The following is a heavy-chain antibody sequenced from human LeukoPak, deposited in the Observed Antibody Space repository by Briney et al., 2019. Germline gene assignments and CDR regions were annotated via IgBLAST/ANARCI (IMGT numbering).Heavy chain of an antibody. CDR2: ISGSGGST. Sequence: GGSLRLSCAASGFTFSSYAMSWVRQAPGKGLEWVSAISGSGGSTYYADSVKGRFTISRDNSKNTLYLQMNSLKTEDTAVYYCTTSYYYDSSGYYYSYFDYWGQGTLVTVSS. V-gene: IGHV3-23*01. D-gene: IGHD3-22*01. J-gene: IGHJ4*02. CDR3: TTSYYYDSSGYYYSYFDY. CDR1: GFTFSSYA.